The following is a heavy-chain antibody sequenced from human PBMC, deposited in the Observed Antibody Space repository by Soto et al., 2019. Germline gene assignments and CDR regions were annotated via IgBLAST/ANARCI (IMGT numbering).Heavy chain of an antibody. V-gene: IGHV4-59*01. D-gene: IGHD5-18*01. Sequence: QVQLQESGPGLVKPSETLSLTCTVSGGSISSYYWSWIRQPPGKGLEWIGYIYYSGSTNDNPSLKSRVTISVDTSKNQSSLKLSSVTAADTAVYYCARAYRGYSYGYDYWGQGTLVTVSS. CDR2: IYYSGST. J-gene: IGHJ4*02. CDR1: GGSISSYY. CDR3: ARAYRGYSYGYDY.